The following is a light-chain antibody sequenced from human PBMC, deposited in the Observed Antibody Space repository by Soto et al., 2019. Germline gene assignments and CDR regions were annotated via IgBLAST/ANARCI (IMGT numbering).Light chain of an antibody. CDR3: AAWDDSLNGVV. CDR2: NYN. CDR1: SSNIGSHS. J-gene: IGLJ2*01. Sequence: QPVLTQPPSASGTPGQRVTISCSGSSSNIGSHSVNWYQQLPGTAPKLLIYNYNQRPSGVPDRFSGSKSGTSASLAISGLHSEDEADYYCAAWDDSLNGVVFGGGTKLTVL. V-gene: IGLV1-44*01.